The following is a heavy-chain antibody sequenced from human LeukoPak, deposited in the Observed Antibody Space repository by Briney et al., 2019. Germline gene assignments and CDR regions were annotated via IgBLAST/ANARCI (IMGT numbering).Heavy chain of an antibody. Sequence: PGGSLRLSCAASGFSFSRYWMSWVRQAPGRGLEWVANMNQDGSEKYYVDSVKGRFTISRDNAKNSLYLQLNSPRPEDTAVYYCARGGAARVSGSFGDWGQGTLLTVSS. J-gene: IGHJ4*02. V-gene: IGHV3-7*01. CDR3: ARGGAARVSGSFGD. CDR1: GFSFSRYW. D-gene: IGHD3-10*01. CDR2: MNQDGSEK.